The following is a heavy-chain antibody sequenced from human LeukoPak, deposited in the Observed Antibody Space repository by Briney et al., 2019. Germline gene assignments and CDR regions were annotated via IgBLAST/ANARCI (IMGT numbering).Heavy chain of an antibody. CDR1: GGSISSSTYY. CDR2: IYYSGTT. J-gene: IGHJ4*02. CDR3: ARSRNKSTGGKFEH. V-gene: IGHV4-39*07. D-gene: IGHD7-27*01. Sequence: SETLSLTCTVSGGSISSSTYYWGWIRRPPGKGLEWMGSIYYSGTTYYNPSLKSRVTISVDTSKNQFSLKLSSVTAADTAVCYCARSRNKSTGGKFEHWGQGTLVTVSS.